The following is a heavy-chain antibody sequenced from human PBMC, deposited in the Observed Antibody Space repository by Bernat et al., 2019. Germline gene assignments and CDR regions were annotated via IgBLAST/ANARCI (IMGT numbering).Heavy chain of an antibody. J-gene: IGHJ6*02. CDR1: GYTFTSYG. D-gene: IGHD2-2*01. V-gene: IGHV1-18*01. CDR3: ARDGKDIVLVPAGVDYYYGMDV. CDR2: ISAYNGNT. Sequence: QVQLVQSGAEVKKPGASVKVSCKASGYTFTSYGISWVRQAPGQGLEWMGWISAYNGNTNYAQKLQGRGNNNTDTSTSTAYMELRSLRSDDTAVYYCARDGKDIVLVPAGVDYYYGMDVWGQGTTVTVSS.